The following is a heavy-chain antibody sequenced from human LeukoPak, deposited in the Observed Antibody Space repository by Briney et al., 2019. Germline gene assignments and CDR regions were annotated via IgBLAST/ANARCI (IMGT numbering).Heavy chain of an antibody. J-gene: IGHJ4*02. CDR2: IVYTGTT. Sequence: PSETLSLTCSLSGGSISSYYWTWIRQLPGKGLEWIGHIVYTGTTNYNPSLKSRITISVDTSKNQFSLKLSSVTAADTAVYYCARSITFFDYWGQGTLVTVSS. V-gene: IGHV4-59*12. CDR1: GGSISSYY. CDR3: ARSITFFDY. D-gene: IGHD5-24*01.